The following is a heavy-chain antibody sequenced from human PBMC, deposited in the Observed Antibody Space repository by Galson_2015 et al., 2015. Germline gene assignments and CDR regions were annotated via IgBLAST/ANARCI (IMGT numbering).Heavy chain of an antibody. CDR1: GGSFSGYY. CDR2: INHSGST. V-gene: IGHV4-34*01. CDR3: ARKGLSVVVGPARRGAGVITQPPRRTPHNWCDP. J-gene: IGHJ5*02. D-gene: IGHD2-2*01. Sequence: TLSLTCTVSGGSFSGYYWSWIRQPPGKGLEWIGEINHSGSTNYNPSLKSRVTISVDTSKNQFSLKLSSVTAADTAVYYCARKGLSVVVGPARRGAGVITQPPRRTPHNWCDPWGQGTLVTVSS.